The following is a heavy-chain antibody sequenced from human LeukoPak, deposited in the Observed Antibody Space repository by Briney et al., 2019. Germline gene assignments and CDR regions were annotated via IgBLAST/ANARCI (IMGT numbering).Heavy chain of an antibody. CDR2: IKQDGSEK. CDR3: ARERGSGSYHPFDP. D-gene: IGHD3-10*01. J-gene: IGHJ5*02. V-gene: IGHV3-7*01. CDR1: GFTLSSYW. Sequence: QPGGSLRLSCVASGFTLSSYWMSWVRQTPGKGLEWVANIKQDGSEKNYVDSVKGRFTISRDNAKNSLYLQMNSLRADDTAVYYCARERGSGSYHPFDPWGQGTLATVSS.